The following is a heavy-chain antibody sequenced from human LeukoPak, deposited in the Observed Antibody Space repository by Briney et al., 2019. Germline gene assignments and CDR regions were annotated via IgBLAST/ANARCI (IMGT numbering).Heavy chain of an antibody. CDR2: INPNSGGT. D-gene: IGHD3-22*01. CDR1: GYTFTGYY. Sequence: VASVKVSCKASGYTFTGYYMHWVRQAPGQGLKWMGWINPNSGGTNYAQKFQGWVTMTRDTSISTAYMELSSLRAEDTALYYCAKDITYYDSSGSPPRNYYYGMDVWGQGTTVTVSS. J-gene: IGHJ6*02. CDR3: AKDITYYDSSGSPPRNYYYGMDV. V-gene: IGHV1-2*04.